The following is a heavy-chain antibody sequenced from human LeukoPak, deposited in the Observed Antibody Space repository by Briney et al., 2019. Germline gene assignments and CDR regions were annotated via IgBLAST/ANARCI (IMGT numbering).Heavy chain of an antibody. CDR1: SGSISSYY. CDR2: IYYSGST. J-gene: IGHJ4*02. CDR3: ARGLLLGYCSGGSCYQAPFDY. V-gene: IGHV4-59*12. D-gene: IGHD2-15*01. Sequence: SETLSLTCTVSSGSISSYYWSWIRQPPGKGLEWIGYIYYSGSTNYNPSLKSRVTVSVDTSKNQFSLKLSSVTAADTAVYYCARGLLLGYCSGGSCYQAPFDYWGQGTLVTVSS.